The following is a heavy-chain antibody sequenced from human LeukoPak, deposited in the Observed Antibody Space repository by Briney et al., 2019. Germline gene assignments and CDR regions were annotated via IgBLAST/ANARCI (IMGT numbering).Heavy chain of an antibody. V-gene: IGHV4-38-2*02. Sequence: SETLSLTCTVSGYSISSGYYWGWIRQPPGKGLEWVGSIYHSGSTYYNPSLKSRFTISVDTSKNQFSLKLSSVTAADTAVYYCARDSLWFGESLDVWGKGTTVTVSS. CDR3: ARDSLWFGESLDV. CDR2: IYHSGST. J-gene: IGHJ6*04. CDR1: GYSISSGYY. D-gene: IGHD3-10*01.